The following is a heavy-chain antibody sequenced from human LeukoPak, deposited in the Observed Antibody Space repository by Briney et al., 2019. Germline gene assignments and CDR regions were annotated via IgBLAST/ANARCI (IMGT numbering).Heavy chain of an antibody. J-gene: IGHJ5*02. CDR2: VSSDGSID. CDR3: AREGMGTTFSAWFDP. V-gene: IGHV3-30*03. CDR1: GFTFSNYG. D-gene: IGHD1-7*01. Sequence: GGSLRLSCAASGFTFSNYGMHRVRQAPGKGLEWVAVVSSDGSIDYYADSVRGRFTVSRDNSKNTMFLQFNTLRPEDTAVYYCAREGMGTTFSAWFDPWGQGTLVTVSS.